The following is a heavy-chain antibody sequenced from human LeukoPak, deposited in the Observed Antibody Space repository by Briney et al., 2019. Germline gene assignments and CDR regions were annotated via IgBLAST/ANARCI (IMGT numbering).Heavy chain of an antibody. CDR2: IYHSGST. CDR1: GYSIGSGYY. V-gene: IGHV4-38-2*01. J-gene: IGHJ4*02. D-gene: IGHD1-1*01. Sequence: SETLSLTCAVSGYSIGSGYYWAWIRQPPGKGLEWIGSIYHSGSTNYNPSLKSRVTISVDTSENQFSLKLNSVTAADTAVYFCARRAYSAAYWKHFDYWGQGTLVTVSS. CDR3: ARRAYSAAYWKHFDY.